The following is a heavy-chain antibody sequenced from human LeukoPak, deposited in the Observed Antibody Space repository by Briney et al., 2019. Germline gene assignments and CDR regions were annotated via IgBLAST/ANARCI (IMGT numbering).Heavy chain of an antibody. V-gene: IGHV3-15*01. Sequence: GGSLRLSCAASGFTFSSYAMHWVRQAPGEGREWVGHIKRKTDGGTTDYAAPVKGRFIISKDDSKNTLYLQMNSLKTEDTAVYYCTTDIQTYWGQGTLVTVSS. J-gene: IGHJ4*02. CDR1: GFTFSSYA. CDR3: TTDIQTY. CDR2: IKRKTDGGTT.